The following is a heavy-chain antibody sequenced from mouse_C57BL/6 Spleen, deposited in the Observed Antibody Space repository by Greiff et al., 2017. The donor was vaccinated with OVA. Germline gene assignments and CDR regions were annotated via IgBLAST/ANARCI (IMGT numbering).Heavy chain of an antibody. V-gene: IGHV1-82*01. Sequence: QVQLQQSGPELVKPGASVKISCKASGYAFSSSWMNWVKQRPGKGLEWIGRIYPGDGDTNYNGKFKGKATLTADKSSSTAYMQLSSLTSEDSAVYFGAREELGRAWFAYWGQGTLVTVSA. CDR1: GYAFSSSW. J-gene: IGHJ3*01. CDR3: AREELGRAWFAY. CDR2: IYPGDGDT. D-gene: IGHD4-1*01.